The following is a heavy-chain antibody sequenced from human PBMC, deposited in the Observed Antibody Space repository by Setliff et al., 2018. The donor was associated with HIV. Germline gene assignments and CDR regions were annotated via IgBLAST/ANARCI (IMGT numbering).Heavy chain of an antibody. J-gene: IGHJ4*02. V-gene: IGHV4-38-2*02. CDR3: ARDNRAFGGVIPDYFDY. D-gene: IGHD3-16*01. Sequence: SETLSLTCTVSGYSISSGYYWGWIRQPPGKGLEWIGSIYHSGSTYYNPSLKSRVTISVDTSKNQFSLKLSSVTAADTAVYYCARDNRAFGGVIPDYFDYWGQGTLVTVSS. CDR2: IYHSGST. CDR1: GYSISSGYY.